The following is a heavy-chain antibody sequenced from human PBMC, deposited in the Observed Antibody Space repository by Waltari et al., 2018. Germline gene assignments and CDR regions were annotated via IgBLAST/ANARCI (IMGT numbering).Heavy chain of an antibody. J-gene: IGHJ5*02. CDR3: ARAFRDNWNYGWFDP. Sequence: EVQLVESGGGLVQTGGSLRPSCAADGFLFSDYWMKWVRQAAGMGLEWVANITQDVSEKSYVDSVKGRFTLSRDNAKNSVYLQMTSLRAEDTAVYYCARAFRDNWNYGWFDPWGQGTLVTVS. CDR1: GFLFSDYW. D-gene: IGHD1-7*01. CDR2: ITQDVSEK. V-gene: IGHV3-7*01.